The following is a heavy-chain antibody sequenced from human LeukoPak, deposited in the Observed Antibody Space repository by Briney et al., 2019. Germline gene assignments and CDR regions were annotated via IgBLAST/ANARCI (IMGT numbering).Heavy chain of an antibody. Sequence: GGSLRLSCAASGFTFSSHSMNWVRQAPGKGLEWVSSISSSSSYIYYADPVKGRFTISRDNGKNSLYLQMNSLRAEDTAVYYCARVIAADHYFDYWGQGTLVTVSS. CDR1: GFTFSSHS. V-gene: IGHV3-21*01. D-gene: IGHD6-25*01. CDR3: ARVIAADHYFDY. CDR2: ISSSSSYI. J-gene: IGHJ4*02.